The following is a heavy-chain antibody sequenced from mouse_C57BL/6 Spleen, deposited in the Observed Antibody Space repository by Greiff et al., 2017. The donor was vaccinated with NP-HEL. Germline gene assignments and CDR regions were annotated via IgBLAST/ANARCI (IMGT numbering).Heavy chain of an antibody. J-gene: IGHJ2*01. CDR2: IDPSDSYT. Sequence: QVQLQQPGAELVKPGASVKLSCKASGYTFTSYWMQWVKQRPGQGLEWIGEIDPSDSYTNYNQKFKGKATLTVDTSSSTAYMQLSSLTSEDSAVYYFAKLDYWGQGTTLTVSS. CDR3: AKLDY. V-gene: IGHV1-50*01. CDR1: GYTFTSYW.